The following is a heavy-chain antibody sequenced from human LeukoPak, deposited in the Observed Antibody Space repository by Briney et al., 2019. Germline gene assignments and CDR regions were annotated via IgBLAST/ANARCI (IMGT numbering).Heavy chain of an antibody. CDR3: ASFGSGRDKRGAFDI. D-gene: IGHD3-10*01. V-gene: IGHV4-39*01. CDR1: GGSISSSSYY. Sequence: SETLSLTCTVSGGSISSSSYYWGWIRQPPGKGLEWIGSIYYSGSTYYNPSLKSRVTISVDTSKNQFSLKLSSVTAADTAVYYCASFGSGRDKRGAFDIWGQGTMVTVSS. CDR2: IYYSGST. J-gene: IGHJ3*02.